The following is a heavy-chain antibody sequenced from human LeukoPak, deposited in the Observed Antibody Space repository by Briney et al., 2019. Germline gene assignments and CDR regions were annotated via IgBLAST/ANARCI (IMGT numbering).Heavy chain of an antibody. CDR3: AKVGGGSYYYYGMDV. CDR2: ISYDGSNT. V-gene: IGHV3-30*18. Sequence: PGGSLRLSCAASGFTFRSYGMHWVRQAPGKGLEWVAVISYDGSNTYYTDSVKGRFTISRDNSKNTLYLQMNSLRPEDTAVYYCAKVGGGSYYYYGMDVWGQGATVTVSS. J-gene: IGHJ6*02. D-gene: IGHD3-16*01. CDR1: GFTFRSYG.